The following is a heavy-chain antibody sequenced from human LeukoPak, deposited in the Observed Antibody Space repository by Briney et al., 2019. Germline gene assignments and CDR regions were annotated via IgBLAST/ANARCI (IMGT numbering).Heavy chain of an antibody. Sequence: GGSLRLSCAASGFTFSSYAMSWVRQAPGKGLEWVSSLSSSGGTTNYADSVKGRFTISRDNAKNSLYLQMNSLRAEDTAVYYCARDPLGGYSGYAGYYGMDVWGQGTTVTVSS. CDR3: ARDPLGGYSGYAGYYGMDV. V-gene: IGHV3-21*01. D-gene: IGHD5-12*01. J-gene: IGHJ6*02. CDR2: LSSSGGTT. CDR1: GFTFSSYA.